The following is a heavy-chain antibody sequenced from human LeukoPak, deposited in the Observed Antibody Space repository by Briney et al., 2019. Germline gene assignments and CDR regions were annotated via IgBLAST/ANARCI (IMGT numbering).Heavy chain of an antibody. CDR2: ISSSSSTI. CDR1: GFTFSSYS. Sequence: GGSLRLSCAASGFTFSSYSMNWVRQAPGKGLEWVSYISSSSSTIYYADSVKGRFTISRDNAKNSLYLQMNSLRAEDTAVYYCARVASSGYRLRYYFDYWGQGTLVTVSS. CDR3: ARVASSGYRLRYYFDY. D-gene: IGHD3-22*01. J-gene: IGHJ4*02. V-gene: IGHV3-48*01.